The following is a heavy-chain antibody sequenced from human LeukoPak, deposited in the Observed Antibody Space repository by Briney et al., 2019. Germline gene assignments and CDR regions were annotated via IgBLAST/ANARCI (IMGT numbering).Heavy chain of an antibody. CDR1: GGAFSSYA. Sequence: SVKVSCKASGGAFSSYAISWVRQAPGQGLEWMGRIIPILGIANYAQKFQGRVTITADKSTSTAYMELSSLRSEDTAVYYCARGYQGIAAAGRVFPFDYWGQGTLVTVSS. CDR3: ARGYQGIAAAGRVFPFDY. D-gene: IGHD6-13*01. V-gene: IGHV1-69*04. CDR2: IIPILGIA. J-gene: IGHJ4*02.